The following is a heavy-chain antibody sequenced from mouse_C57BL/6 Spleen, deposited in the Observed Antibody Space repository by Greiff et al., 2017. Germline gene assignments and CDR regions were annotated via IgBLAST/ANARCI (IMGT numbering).Heavy chain of an antibody. CDR3: ASRGGLHWYFDV. CDR1: GYTFTSYW. D-gene: IGHD2-4*01. CDR2: IDPSDSYT. Sequence: QVQLKQPGAELVKPGASVKLSCKASGYTFTSYWMQWVKQRPGQGLEWIGEIDPSDSYTNYNQKFKGKATLTVDTSSSTAYMQLSSLTSEDSAVYYCASRGGLHWYFDVWGTGTTVTVSS. J-gene: IGHJ1*03. V-gene: IGHV1-50*01.